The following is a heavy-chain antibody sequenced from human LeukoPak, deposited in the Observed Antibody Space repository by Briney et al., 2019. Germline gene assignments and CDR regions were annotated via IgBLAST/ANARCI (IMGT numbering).Heavy chain of an antibody. CDR3: ARERVAAYYGMDV. V-gene: IGHV3-30-3*01. J-gene: IGHJ6*02. CDR1: GFTFGSYA. D-gene: IGHD2-15*01. Sequence: GRSLRLSCAASGFTFGSYAMHWVRQAPGKGLEWVTCISYDGSNKYYADSVKGRFTISRDNSKNTLFLQMNSLRAEDTAVYYCARERVAAYYGMDVWGQGTTVTVSS. CDR2: ISYDGSNK.